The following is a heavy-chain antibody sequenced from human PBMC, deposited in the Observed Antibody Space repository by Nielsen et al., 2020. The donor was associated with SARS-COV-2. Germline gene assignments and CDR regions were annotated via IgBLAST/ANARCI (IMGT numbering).Heavy chain of an antibody. D-gene: IGHD2-2*01. V-gene: IGHV3-30-3*01. CDR2: ISYDGSNK. J-gene: IGHJ6*03. Sequence: VRQMPGKGLEWVAVISYDGSNKYYADSVKGRFTISRDNAKNSLYLQMNSLRAEDTAVYYCARGRVPAAQFYYYYYMDVWGKGTTVTVSS. CDR3: ARGRVPAAQFYYYYYMDV.